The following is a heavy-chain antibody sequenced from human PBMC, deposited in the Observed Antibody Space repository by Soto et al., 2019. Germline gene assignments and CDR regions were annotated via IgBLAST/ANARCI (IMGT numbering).Heavy chain of an antibody. CDR2: IYYSGST. CDR3: ARRHYYDTAGWFDP. D-gene: IGHD3-22*01. Sequence: SETLSLTCTVSGGSISSDYWSWIRQHPGKGLEWIGYIYYSGSTNYNPSLKSRVTISVDTSKNQFSLKLSSVTAADTAVYYCARRHYYDTAGWFDPWGQGTLVTVSS. CDR1: GGSISSDY. J-gene: IGHJ5*02. V-gene: IGHV4-59*06.